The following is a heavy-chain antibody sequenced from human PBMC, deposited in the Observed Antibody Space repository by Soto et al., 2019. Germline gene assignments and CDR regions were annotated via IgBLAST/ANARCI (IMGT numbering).Heavy chain of an antibody. CDR2: INPGNGNT. V-gene: IGHV1-3*01. Sequence: ASVKVSCKASGYTFASYGINWVRQAPGRGLEWMGWINPGNGNTKYSQQFQGRVIIDRDTSASTAYMELSSLRSEDTAVYYCARGGYFDSSNYLAYWGLGTLVTVSS. CDR1: GYTFASYG. CDR3: ARGGYFDSSNYLAY. J-gene: IGHJ4*02. D-gene: IGHD3-22*01.